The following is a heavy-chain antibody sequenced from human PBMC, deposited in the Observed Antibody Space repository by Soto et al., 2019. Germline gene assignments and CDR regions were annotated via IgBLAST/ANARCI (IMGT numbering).Heavy chain of an antibody. Sequence: QVQLQESGPGLVKPSQTLSLTCTVSGGSISSGGYYWSWIRQHPGKGLEWIGYIYYSGSTYYNPSLKSRVNISVDTSNNQFSLKLSSVTAADTAVYYCARSFPGSSWYWFDPWGQGTLVTVSS. CDR3: ARSFPGSSWYWFDP. V-gene: IGHV4-31*03. CDR1: GGSISSGGYY. J-gene: IGHJ5*02. D-gene: IGHD6-13*01. CDR2: IYYSGST.